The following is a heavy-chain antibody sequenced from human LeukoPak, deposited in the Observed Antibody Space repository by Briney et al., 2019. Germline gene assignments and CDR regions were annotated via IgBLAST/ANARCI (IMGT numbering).Heavy chain of an antibody. CDR2: VVPIFDSS. J-gene: IGHJ3*02. CDR3: ATVVGLGAFDI. CDR1: GGPFSSIT. Sequence: SVKVSCKASGGPFSSITITWLRQAPGLGPEWMGVVVPIFDSSNSAQKFHGRVLITTDESTSTAYMELSSLRSDDTAVYYCATVVGLGAFDIWGQGTMVTVSS. D-gene: IGHD2-15*01. V-gene: IGHV1-69*05.